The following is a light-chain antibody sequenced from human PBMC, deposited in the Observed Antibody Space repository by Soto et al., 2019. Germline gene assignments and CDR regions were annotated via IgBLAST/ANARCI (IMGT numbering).Light chain of an antibody. CDR2: ENN. J-gene: IGLJ2*01. CDR3: GTWDSSLSAVV. Sequence: QAVVTQPPSVSAAPGQKVTISCSGSSSNIGNNYVSWYQQLPGTAPKLLIYENNKRPSGIPDRFSGSKSGTSATLGITGRQTGDEADYYCGTWDSSLSAVVFGGGTKVTVL. CDR1: SSNIGNNY. V-gene: IGLV1-51*02.